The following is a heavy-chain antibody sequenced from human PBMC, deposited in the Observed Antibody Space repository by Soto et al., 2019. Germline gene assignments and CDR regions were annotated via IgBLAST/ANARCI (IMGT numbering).Heavy chain of an antibody. CDR3: ARDRPGYSYGYFCGMDV. D-gene: IGHD5-18*01. Sequence: QVQLVQSGAEVKKPGSSVKVSCKASGGTFSSYAISWVRQAPGQGLEWMGGIIPIFGTANYAQKFQGRVTITADESTSTAYMELSSLRSEYTAVYYCARDRPGYSYGYFCGMDVWGQGTTVTVSS. J-gene: IGHJ6*02. CDR1: GGTFSSYA. V-gene: IGHV1-69*01. CDR2: IIPIFGTA.